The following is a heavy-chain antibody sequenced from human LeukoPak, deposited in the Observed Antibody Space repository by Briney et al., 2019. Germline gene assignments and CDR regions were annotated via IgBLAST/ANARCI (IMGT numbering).Heavy chain of an antibody. CDR3: ARQAAGYSYATYFDY. D-gene: IGHD5-18*01. J-gene: IGHJ4*02. V-gene: IGHV4-59*08. CDR2: IYYSGST. CDR1: VGSISSYY. Sequence: PSDPLTLTCTVSVGSISSYYWSWIRQPPGKGLEWIGYIYYSGSTNYNPSLKSRVTISVDTSKNQFSLKLRSVTAADTAVYYCARQAAGYSYATYFDYWGQGTLVTVSS.